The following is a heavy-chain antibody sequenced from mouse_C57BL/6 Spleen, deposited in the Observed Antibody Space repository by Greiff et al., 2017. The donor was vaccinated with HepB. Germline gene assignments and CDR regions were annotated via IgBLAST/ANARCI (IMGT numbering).Heavy chain of an antibody. Sequence: EVKLMESGGGLVKPGGSLKLSCAASGFTFSDYGMHWVRQAPEKGLEWVAYISSGSSTIYYADTVKGRFTISRDNAKNTLFLQMTSLRSEDTAMYYCARNTYYYGSSYSYWYFDVWGTGTTVTVSS. J-gene: IGHJ1*03. D-gene: IGHD1-1*01. V-gene: IGHV5-17*01. CDR3: ARNTYYYGSSYSYWYFDV. CDR2: ISSGSSTI. CDR1: GFTFSDYG.